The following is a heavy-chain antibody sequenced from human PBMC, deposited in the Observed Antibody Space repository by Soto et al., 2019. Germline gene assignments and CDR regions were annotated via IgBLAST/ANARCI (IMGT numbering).Heavy chain of an antibody. J-gene: IGHJ4*02. Sequence: GGPLRLSCSASGFTLSNYGIHWVRQAPGKGLEWVAVMSYDANNKNYADSVKGRFTISRDNSKNTLYLQMNSLRAEDSAVYYCARGGGYDSFDFWGQGIQVTVSS. CDR1: GFTLSNYG. CDR2: MSYDANNK. D-gene: IGHD2-15*01. CDR3: ARGGGYDSFDF. V-gene: IGHV3-30*03.